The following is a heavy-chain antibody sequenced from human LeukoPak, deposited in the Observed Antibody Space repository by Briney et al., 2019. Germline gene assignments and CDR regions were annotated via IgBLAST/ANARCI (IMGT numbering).Heavy chain of an antibody. J-gene: IGHJ5*02. D-gene: IGHD3-22*01. V-gene: IGHV4-4*07. CDR1: GGSISSYY. CDR3: ARDSSGYPNWFDP. CDR2: IYTTGST. Sequence: SETLSLTCTVSGGSISSYYWGWIRQPAGKGLEWIGRIYTTGSTNYNPSLKSRVTMSVDTSKNQFSLKLNSVTAADTAVYYCARDSSGYPNWFDPWGQGTLVTVSS.